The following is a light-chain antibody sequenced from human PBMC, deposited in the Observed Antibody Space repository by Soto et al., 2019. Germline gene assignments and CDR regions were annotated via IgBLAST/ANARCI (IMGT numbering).Light chain of an antibody. CDR2: EVS. V-gene: IGLV2-14*01. Sequence: QSALTQPASVSGSPGQSITISCTGTSSDVGGYIYVSWYQQHPGKAPKLMIYEVSNRPSGVSNRFSGSKSGNTASLTISGLQAEDEADYYCNSYTSISTQVFGTGTKLTVL. CDR3: NSYTSISTQV. J-gene: IGLJ1*01. CDR1: SSDVGGYIY.